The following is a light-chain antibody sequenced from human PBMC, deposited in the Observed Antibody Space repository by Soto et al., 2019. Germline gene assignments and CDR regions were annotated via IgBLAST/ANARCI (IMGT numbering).Light chain of an antibody. CDR1: QNSNRS. CDR3: QQSYTTPLT. J-gene: IGKJ2*01. V-gene: IGKV1-39*01. Sequence: DIQMTQSPSSLSASVGDRVTITCRASQNSNRSLFWYQQIPGKAPRLLIYGASNLQNGVPSTFSGSGSVTYFTFIIDSLQTEDFATYFCQQSYTTPLTFGQGTRLDLK. CDR2: GAS.